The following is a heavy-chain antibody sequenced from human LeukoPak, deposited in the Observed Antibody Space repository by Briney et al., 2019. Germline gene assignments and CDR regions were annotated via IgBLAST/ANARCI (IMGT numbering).Heavy chain of an antibody. Sequence: GGTLRLSCAASGFTFSSYSMNWVRQAPGKGLEWVSSISSSSSYIYYADSVEGRFTISRDNAKNSLYLQMNSLRAEDTAVYYCARGLRGCDYWGQGTLVTVSS. CDR2: ISSSSSYI. J-gene: IGHJ4*02. D-gene: IGHD6-19*01. CDR3: ARGLRGCDY. CDR1: GFTFSSYS. V-gene: IGHV3-21*01.